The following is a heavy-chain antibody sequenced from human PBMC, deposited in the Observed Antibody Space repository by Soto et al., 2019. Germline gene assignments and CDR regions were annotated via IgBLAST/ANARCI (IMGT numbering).Heavy chain of an antibody. Sequence: QVQLVQSGAEVKKPGASVKVSCKASGYTFTTYYMHWVRQAPGQGLEWMGVINPSGGSTSYAQKFQGRVTVTRDTSTSTLYMELSSLRSEDTAVYYCAREGDGHNLGPSVDFDYWGQGTLVTVSS. CDR1: GYTFTTYY. CDR2: INPSGGST. J-gene: IGHJ4*02. D-gene: IGHD3-16*01. V-gene: IGHV1-46*01. CDR3: AREGDGHNLGPSVDFDY.